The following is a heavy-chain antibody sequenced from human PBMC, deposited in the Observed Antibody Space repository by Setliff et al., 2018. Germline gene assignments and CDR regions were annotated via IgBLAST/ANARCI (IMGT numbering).Heavy chain of an antibody. J-gene: IGHJ4*02. D-gene: IGHD3-3*01. CDR3: ARRETYYNFWSGYYAY. V-gene: IGHV4-4*02. CDR1: GGSISSSNW. Sequence: SETLSLTCAVSGGSISSSNWWNWVRQPPGKGLEWIGEIYHSGSTNYNPSLKSRVTISVDKSKNQFSLKLGSVTAADTAVYYCARRETYYNFWSGYYAYWGQGTLVTVSS. CDR2: IYHSGST.